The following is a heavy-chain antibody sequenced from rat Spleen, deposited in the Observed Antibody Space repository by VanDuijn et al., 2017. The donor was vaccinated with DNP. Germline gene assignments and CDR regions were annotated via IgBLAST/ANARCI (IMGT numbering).Heavy chain of an antibody. CDR3: ARSYGLDY. J-gene: IGHJ2*01. D-gene: IGHD1-3*01. CDR1: GFSLTSYD. CDR2: IQNSGVT. V-gene: IGHV2-27*01. Sequence: QVQLRESGPGLVQPSQTLSLTCTVSGFSLTSYDIHWVRQPPEKGLEWMGRIQNSGVTNYNSALASRLNINRDTSTGQVFLKMNSVQTEDTAMYFCARSYGLDYWGQGVMVTVSS.